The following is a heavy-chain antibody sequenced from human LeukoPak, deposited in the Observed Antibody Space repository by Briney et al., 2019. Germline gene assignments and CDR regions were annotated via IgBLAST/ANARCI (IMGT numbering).Heavy chain of an antibody. J-gene: IGHJ5*02. CDR3: AKSPRSAADNWFDP. CDR2: ISAGGGST. CDR1: GFTLSTYA. D-gene: IGHD6-13*01. V-gene: IGHV3-23*01. Sequence: GGSLRLSCAASGFTLSTYAMNWVRQAPGKGLEWVSGISAGGGSTYYADSVKGRFTISRDNSKNTLYLQMNSLTVEDTAVYYCAKSPRSAADNWFDPWGQGTLVTVSA.